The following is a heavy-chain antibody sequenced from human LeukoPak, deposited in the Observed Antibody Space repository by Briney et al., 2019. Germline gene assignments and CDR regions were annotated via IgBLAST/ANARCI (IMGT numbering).Heavy chain of an antibody. CDR3: ARAPTWYSSGWYGYYFDC. J-gene: IGHJ4*02. CDR1: GGSFSGYY. D-gene: IGHD6-19*01. Sequence: SETLSLTCAVYGGSFSGYYWSWIRQPPGKGLEWIGEINHSGSTNYNPSLKSRVTISVDTSKNQFSLKLSSVTAADTAVYYCARAPTWYSSGWYGYYFDCWGQGTLVTVSS. V-gene: IGHV4-34*01. CDR2: INHSGST.